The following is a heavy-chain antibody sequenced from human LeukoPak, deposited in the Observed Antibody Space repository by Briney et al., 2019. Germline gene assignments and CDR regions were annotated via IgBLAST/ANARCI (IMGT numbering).Heavy chain of an antibody. D-gene: IGHD7-27*01. CDR3: AKDGGLWVSAHWGDS. J-gene: IGHJ4*02. CDR2: ITTSDGNT. V-gene: IGHV3-23*01. Sequence: PPGGSLRLSFAASGFTFSSYTMSWVRQAPGKGLEWVSTITTSDGNTYYADSVKGRFTVSRDNSKNTLFLQMNSLRAEDTAVYYCAKDGGLWVSAHWGDSWGRGTLVTVSS. CDR1: GFTFSSYT.